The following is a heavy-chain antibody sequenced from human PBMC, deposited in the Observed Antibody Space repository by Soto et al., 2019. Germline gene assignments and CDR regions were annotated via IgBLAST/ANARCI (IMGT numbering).Heavy chain of an antibody. CDR3: AKDLIAVVWYGLDY. J-gene: IGHJ4*02. V-gene: IGHV3-23*01. CDR1: GFTFSSYA. Sequence: EVQLLESGGGLVQPGGSLRLSCAASGFTFSSYAMSWVRQAPGKGLEWVSAISGSGGSTYYADSVKGRFTISRDNSKNTLYLQMNSLRAEDTAVYSCAKDLIAVVWYGLDYWGQGTLVTVSS. CDR2: ISGSGGST. D-gene: IGHD6-19*01.